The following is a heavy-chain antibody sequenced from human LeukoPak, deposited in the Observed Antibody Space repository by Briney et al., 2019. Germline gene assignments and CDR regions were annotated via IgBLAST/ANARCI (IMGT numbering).Heavy chain of an antibody. CDR2: INHSGST. Sequence: SETLSLTCAVYGGSFSGYYWSWIRQPPGKGLEWIGEINHSGSTNYNPSLKSRVTISVDTSKNQFSLKLSSVTAADTAVYYCARAARYNWNGNYYYGMDVWGKGTAVTVSS. J-gene: IGHJ6*04. CDR1: GGSFSGYY. D-gene: IGHD1-1*01. V-gene: IGHV4-34*01. CDR3: ARAARYNWNGNYYYGMDV.